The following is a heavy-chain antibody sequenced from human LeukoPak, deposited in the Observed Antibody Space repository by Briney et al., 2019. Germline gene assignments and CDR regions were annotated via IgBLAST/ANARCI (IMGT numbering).Heavy chain of an antibody. Sequence: SVKVSCKASGYTFTSYAISWVRQAPGQGLDWMGGIIPMFGTANYAQKFQDRVTVTADESTSTAYMELSSLRSEDTAIYYCARSSYGSGSSVIYYYMDVWGKGTTVTISS. D-gene: IGHD3-10*01. V-gene: IGHV1-69*13. CDR1: GYTFTSYA. CDR3: ARSSYGSGSSVIYYYMDV. J-gene: IGHJ6*03. CDR2: IIPMFGTA.